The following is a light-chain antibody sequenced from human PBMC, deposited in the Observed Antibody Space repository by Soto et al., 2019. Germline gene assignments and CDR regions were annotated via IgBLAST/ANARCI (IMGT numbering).Light chain of an antibody. J-gene: IGKJ3*01. CDR3: QQYDTWPRT. V-gene: IGKV3-15*01. Sequence: EIVMTQSPGTLSVSPGERATLSCRASQSVSSNLVWYQQKPGQPPRLLIYGASTRATGVPARFSGGGSGTEFTLTIIGLQSEDFAVYYCQQYDTWPRTFGPGTKMDIK. CDR2: GAS. CDR1: QSVSSN.